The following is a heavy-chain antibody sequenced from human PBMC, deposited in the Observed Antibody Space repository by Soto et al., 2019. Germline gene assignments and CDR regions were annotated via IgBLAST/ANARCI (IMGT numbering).Heavy chain of an antibody. CDR3: ARGEAPVYYYGMDV. CDR2: IRGSGGTI. Sequence: GGSLRLSCVASGFTLSSYDVNWVRQAPGKGLECVSYIRGSGGTIYYADSVKGRFTISRDNAKNSLYLQMNSLRAEDTAVYYCARGEAPVYYYGMDVWGQGTTVTVSS. J-gene: IGHJ6*02. V-gene: IGHV3-48*03. CDR1: GFTLSSYD.